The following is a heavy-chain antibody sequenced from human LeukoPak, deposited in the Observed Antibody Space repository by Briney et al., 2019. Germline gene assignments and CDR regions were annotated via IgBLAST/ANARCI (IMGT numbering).Heavy chain of an antibody. J-gene: IGHJ5*02. Sequence: SETLSLTCTVSGGSISSSSYYWGWIRQPPGKGLEWIGSIYYSGSTYYNPSLKSRVTISVDTSKNQFSLKLSSVTAADTAVYYCARYLGYCSSTSCYERGWFDPWGQGTLVTVSS. CDR1: GGSISSSSYY. CDR3: ARYLGYCSSTSCYERGWFDP. V-gene: IGHV4-39*07. D-gene: IGHD2-2*01. CDR2: IYYSGST.